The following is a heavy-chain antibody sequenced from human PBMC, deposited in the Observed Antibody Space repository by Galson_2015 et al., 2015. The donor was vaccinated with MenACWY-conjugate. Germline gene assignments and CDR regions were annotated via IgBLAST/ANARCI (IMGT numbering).Heavy chain of an antibody. Sequence: SLRLSCAASGFTFTGYEFNWVRQAPGQGLEWLSYISKSGSPIYYADSVKGRFTISRDNMKKSLFLEMNSLRAGDTGVYYCARVGTWIPQYFYYMDVWGKGTTVNDS. V-gene: IGHV3-48*03. J-gene: IGHJ6*03. D-gene: IGHD5-18*01. CDR1: GFTFTGYE. CDR3: ARVGTWIPQYFYYMDV. CDR2: ISKSGSPI.